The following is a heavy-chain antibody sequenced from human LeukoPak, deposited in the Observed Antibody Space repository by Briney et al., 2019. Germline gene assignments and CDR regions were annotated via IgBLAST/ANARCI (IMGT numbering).Heavy chain of an antibody. CDR3: ATRLNYCDSSGYYGQFAY. Sequence: SQTLSLTCAISGDRVSSNSAPWTSIRQSPSRGLEWLGRTYYRSKWYNDYAVSVKSRITINPDTSKNQFSLQLNSVTPDYTAVYYCATRLNYCDSSGYYGQFAYWGQGTLVTVYS. CDR2: TYYRSKWYN. CDR1: GDRVSSNSAP. J-gene: IGHJ4*02. V-gene: IGHV6-1*01. D-gene: IGHD3-22*01.